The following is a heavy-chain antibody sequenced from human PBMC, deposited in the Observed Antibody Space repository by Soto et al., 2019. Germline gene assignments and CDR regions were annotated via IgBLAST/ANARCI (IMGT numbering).Heavy chain of an antibody. CDR1: GFTFSSYG. Sequence: PGGSRRRSGAASGFTFSSYGMHWVRQAPGKGLEWVAIISYDGNYKHHADSVKGRFTISRDNSKNTLYLQMNSLRAEDTAVYYCGKVSTYYYDSTFDYWGQGT. CDR2: ISYDGNYK. J-gene: IGHJ4*02. CDR3: GKVSTYYYDSTFDY. V-gene: IGHV3-30*18. D-gene: IGHD3-22*01.